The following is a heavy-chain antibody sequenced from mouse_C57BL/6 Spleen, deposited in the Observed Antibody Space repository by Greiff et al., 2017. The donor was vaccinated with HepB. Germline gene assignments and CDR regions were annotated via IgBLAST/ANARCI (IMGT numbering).Heavy chain of an antibody. Sequence: EVHLVESGGGLVKPGGSLKLSCAASGFTFSSYAMSWVRQTPEKRLEWVATISDGGSYTYYPDNVKGRFTISRDNAKNNLYLQMSHLKSEDTAMYYCARDRTGTLAAMDYWGQGTSVTVSS. CDR3: ARDRTGTLAAMDY. V-gene: IGHV5-4*01. CDR2: ISDGGSYT. J-gene: IGHJ4*01. D-gene: IGHD4-1*01. CDR1: GFTFSSYA.